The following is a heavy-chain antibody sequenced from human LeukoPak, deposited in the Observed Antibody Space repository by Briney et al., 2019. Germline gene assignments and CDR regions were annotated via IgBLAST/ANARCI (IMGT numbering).Heavy chain of an antibody. CDR1: GFTFSSYA. CDR3: AREGMKNGFDY. J-gene: IGHJ4*02. D-gene: IGHD2-8*01. CDR2: ISYDGSNK. Sequence: GGSLRLSCAASGFTFSSYAMHWVRQAPGKGLEWVALISYDGSNKYYADSVKGRFTISRDNSKNTLYLQMNSLRTEDTAVYYCAREGMKNGFDYWGQGTLVTVSS. V-gene: IGHV3-30*04.